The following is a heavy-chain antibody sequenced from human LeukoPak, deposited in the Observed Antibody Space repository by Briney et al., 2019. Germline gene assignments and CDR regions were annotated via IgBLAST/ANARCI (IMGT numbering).Heavy chain of an antibody. J-gene: IGHJ6*02. Sequence: GGSLRLSCAASGFTFSSYSMNWVRQAPGKGLEWVSYISSSSSTIYYADSVKGRFTISRDNAKNSLYLQMNSLRAEDTAVYYCARDMVSIYYGSGSTNYGMDVWGQGTTVTVSS. V-gene: IGHV3-48*04. D-gene: IGHD3-10*01. CDR3: ARDMVSIYYGSGSTNYGMDV. CDR2: ISSSSSTI. CDR1: GFTFSSYS.